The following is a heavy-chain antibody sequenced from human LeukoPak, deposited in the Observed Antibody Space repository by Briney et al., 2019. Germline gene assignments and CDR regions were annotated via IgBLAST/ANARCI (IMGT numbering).Heavy chain of an antibody. CDR1: GGSISSYY. CDR2: IYYSGST. V-gene: IGHV4-59*01. D-gene: IGHD3-10*01. J-gene: IGHJ4*02. CDR3: ARSLPWVRGVINRFDY. Sequence: SETLSLTCTVPGGSISSYYWSWIRQPPGKGLERIGYIYYSGSTNYNPSLKSRVTISVDTSKNQFSLKLSSVTAADTAVYYCARSLPWVRGVINRFDYWGQGTLVTVSS.